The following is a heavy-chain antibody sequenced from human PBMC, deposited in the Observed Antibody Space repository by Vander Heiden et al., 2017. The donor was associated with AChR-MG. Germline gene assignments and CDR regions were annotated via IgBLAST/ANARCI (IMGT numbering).Heavy chain of an antibody. D-gene: IGHD2-2*01. Sequence: QVQLVQSGAEVKKPGASVKVSCKASGYTFTGYYMHWVRQAPGQGLEWMGWINPNSGGTNYAQKFQGRGTMTRDTYISTAYMELSRLRSDDTAVYYCERDDTDQLPHPSWFDPWGQGTLVTVSS. CDR1: GYTFTGYY. J-gene: IGHJ5*02. CDR2: INPNSGGT. CDR3: ERDDTDQLPHPSWFDP. V-gene: IGHV1-2*02.